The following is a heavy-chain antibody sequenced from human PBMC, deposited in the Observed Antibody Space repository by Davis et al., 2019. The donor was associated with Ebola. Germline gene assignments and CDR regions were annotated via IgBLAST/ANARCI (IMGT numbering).Heavy chain of an antibody. V-gene: IGHV3-30*18. CDR1: GFTFSNYG. CDR3: AKDWRHYDYVWGGFRSTRYYYYGMDV. J-gene: IGHJ6*04. CDR2: MSFDTNNR. Sequence: PGGSLRLSCAASGFTFSNYGMHWVRQAPGKGLEWVAVMSFDTNNRHYAAPVKGRFTISRDNSKNTLYLQMNSLRAEDTAVYYCAKDWRHYDYVWGGFRSTRYYYYGMDVWGKGTTVTVSS. D-gene: IGHD3-16*02.